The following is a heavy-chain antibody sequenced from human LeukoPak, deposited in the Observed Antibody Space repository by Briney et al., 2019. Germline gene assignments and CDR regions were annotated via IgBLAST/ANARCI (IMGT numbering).Heavy chain of an antibody. CDR3: ATAVASSSGWYADY. CDR1: GFTFRSYG. Sequence: GGFLRLSCAASGFTFRSYGMHWVRQAPGKGLEWVAVIWYDGSNKYYADSVKGRFTVSRDNSKNTLYLQMNSLRAEDTAVYYCATAVASSSGWYADYWGQGTLVTVSS. CDR2: IWYDGSNK. D-gene: IGHD6-19*01. J-gene: IGHJ4*02. V-gene: IGHV3-33*01.